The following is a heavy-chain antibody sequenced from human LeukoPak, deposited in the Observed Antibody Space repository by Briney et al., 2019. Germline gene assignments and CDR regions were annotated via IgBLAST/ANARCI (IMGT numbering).Heavy chain of an antibody. V-gene: IGHV4-39*01. D-gene: IGHD1-7*01. Sequence: SETLSLTCTVSGDSISSGDYYCDWIRQPPGKGLEWIGDINYSGGTYYNPSLMSRATISVDTSKNQFSLRLTSVTARDTAVYYCARRWNYGRNYYIDVWGKGATVSVSS. CDR1: GDSISSGDYY. CDR2: INYSGGT. CDR3: ARRWNYGRNYYIDV. J-gene: IGHJ6*03.